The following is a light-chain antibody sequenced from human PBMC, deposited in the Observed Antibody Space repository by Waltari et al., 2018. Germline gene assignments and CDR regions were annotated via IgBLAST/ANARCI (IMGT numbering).Light chain of an antibody. J-gene: IGKJ2*01. V-gene: IGKV1-17*01. CDR2: AAS. Sequence: DIQMTQSPSSLSASAGARVTTTCRASQGIKNYLGWYQQKPVKAPMRLIYAASTLEIGVPSRFSGSGYGTDFTLTISSLQPEDFATYFCLQHDSLPYTFGQGTKVEIK. CDR3: LQHDSLPYT. CDR1: QGIKNY.